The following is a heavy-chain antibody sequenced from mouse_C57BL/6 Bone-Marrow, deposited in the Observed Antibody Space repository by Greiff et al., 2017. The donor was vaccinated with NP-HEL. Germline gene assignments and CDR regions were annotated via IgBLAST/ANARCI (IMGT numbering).Heavy chain of an antibody. V-gene: IGHV1-81*01. CDR2: IYPRSGTT. CDR1: GYTFTSYG. CDR3: ARWGYDGYDECAMDY. Sequence: QVQLQQSGAELARPGASVKLSCKASGYTFTSYGISWVKQRTGQGLEWIGEIYPRSGTTYYNEKFKGKATLTADQSSSTAYMELRSLTSEDSAVYFGARWGYDGYDECAMDYWGQGTSVTVSS. J-gene: IGHJ4*01. D-gene: IGHD2-3*01.